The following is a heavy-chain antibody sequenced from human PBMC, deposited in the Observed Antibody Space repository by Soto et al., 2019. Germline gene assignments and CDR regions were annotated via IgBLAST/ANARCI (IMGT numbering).Heavy chain of an antibody. CDR2: IKPDGSQR. Sequence: GGSLRLSCAASGFTFSSYWMSWVRQAPGKGLEWVANIKPDGSQRWYVDSVKGRFTVSRDNAKNSLYLQMNSLRAEDTAVYYCARGDYYDSSGPFSDAFDIWGQGTMVTVSS. V-gene: IGHV3-7*04. J-gene: IGHJ3*02. CDR3: ARGDYYDSSGPFSDAFDI. D-gene: IGHD3-22*01. CDR1: GFTFSSYW.